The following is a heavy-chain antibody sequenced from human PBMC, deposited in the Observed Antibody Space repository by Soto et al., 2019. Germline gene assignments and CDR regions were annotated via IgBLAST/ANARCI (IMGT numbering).Heavy chain of an antibody. V-gene: IGHV4-39*01. CDR3: ARHYSSGSRNWFDP. Sequence: LSLTCSVSGGSINSSSYFWGWVRQPPGKGLEWIGSIYYSGSTYYNPSLRSRVTISVDTSKNQFSLKLSSVTAADTAVFYCARHYSSGSRNWFDPWGQGTLVTVSS. D-gene: IGHD6-19*01. CDR2: IYYSGST. J-gene: IGHJ5*02. CDR1: GGSINSSSYF.